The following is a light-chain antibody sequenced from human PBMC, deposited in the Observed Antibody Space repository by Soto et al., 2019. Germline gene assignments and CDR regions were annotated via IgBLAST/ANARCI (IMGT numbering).Light chain of an antibody. V-gene: IGKV1-12*01. CDR1: QDISSW. CDR2: AAS. J-gene: IGKJ1*01. CDR3: LQDYTYPWT. Sequence: DIQMTLSPSSVSASVGHSVTLTCRASQDISSWLAWYQQKKGKAPKLLIYAASSLQSGVPSRFSGSRSGTDFNLTISSLQTEDFATYYCLQDYTYPWTFGQGTKVDIK.